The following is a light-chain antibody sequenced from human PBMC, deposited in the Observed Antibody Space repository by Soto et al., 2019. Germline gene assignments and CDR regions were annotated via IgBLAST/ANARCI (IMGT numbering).Light chain of an antibody. J-gene: IGKJ3*01. CDR3: QHYADSPPVFT. Sequence: DIVLTQSPGTLSLSPGDRATLSCRTSRFVSNYYVAWYQQRPGQAPRLLIYAASSRATDIPDRFSGSGSGTDFTLTISRLEHEDFAVYYCQHYADSPPVFTFGPGTKVEI. CDR2: AAS. CDR1: RFVSNYY. V-gene: IGKV3-20*01.